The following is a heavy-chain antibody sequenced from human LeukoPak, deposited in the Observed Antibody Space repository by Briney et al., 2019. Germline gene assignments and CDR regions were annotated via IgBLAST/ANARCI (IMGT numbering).Heavy chain of an antibody. Sequence: SETLSLTCTVSGGSISIYYWNWIRKPPGKGLEWIGYIYNSGSSTIYNPSLKSRVTISVDTSKNQFSLRLSSVTAADTAVYFCVRDRELTYWGQGTLVTVSS. J-gene: IGHJ4*02. CDR1: GGSISIYY. D-gene: IGHD3-10*01. CDR3: VRDRELTY. V-gene: IGHV4-59*01. CDR2: IYNSGSST.